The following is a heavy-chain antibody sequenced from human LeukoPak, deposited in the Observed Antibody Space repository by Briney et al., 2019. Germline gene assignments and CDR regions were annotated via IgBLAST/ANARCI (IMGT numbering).Heavy chain of an antibody. D-gene: IGHD2-15*01. Sequence: GGPLRLSCAASGFTFNTYSMNWVRQAPGKGLEWVSFISSSSSYIYYADSVKGRFTISRDNAKNSLYLQMNSLRAEDTAVYYCARAFCSGGSCYRYFDYWGQGTLVTVSS. CDR3: ARAFCSGGSCYRYFDY. V-gene: IGHV3-21*01. CDR1: GFTFNTYS. CDR2: ISSSSSYI. J-gene: IGHJ4*02.